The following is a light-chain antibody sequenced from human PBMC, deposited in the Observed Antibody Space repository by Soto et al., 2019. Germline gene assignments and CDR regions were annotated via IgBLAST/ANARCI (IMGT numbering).Light chain of an antibody. V-gene: IGKV4-1*01. Sequence: DIVMTQSPAFLAVSLGERATITCKSRQNVLYRSSNKSYLAWYQQRPGQPPRLLLYWASTRESGVPDRFIGSGSETDFTLTISSLQAGDEAIYHCQQYYNTPYTFGQGTNLEIK. J-gene: IGKJ2*01. CDR1: QNVLYRSSNKSY. CDR2: WAS. CDR3: QQYYNTPYT.